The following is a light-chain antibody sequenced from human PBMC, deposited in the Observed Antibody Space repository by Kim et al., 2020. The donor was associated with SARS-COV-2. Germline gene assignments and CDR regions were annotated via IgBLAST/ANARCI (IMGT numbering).Light chain of an antibody. CDR1: KLGDKY. CDR2: QDS. J-gene: IGLJ2*01. Sequence: VSPGQTASITCSGDKLGDKYACWYQQKPGPSPVLVIYQDSKRPSGIPERFSGSNSGNTATLTISGTQAMDEADYYCQAWDSSTVVFGGGTQLTVL. CDR3: QAWDSSTVV. V-gene: IGLV3-1*01.